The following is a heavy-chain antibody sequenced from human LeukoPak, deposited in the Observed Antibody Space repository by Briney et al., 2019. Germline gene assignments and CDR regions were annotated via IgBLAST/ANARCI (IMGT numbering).Heavy chain of an antibody. D-gene: IGHD3-10*01. Sequence: GGSLRLSCAASGFTFSNYAMSWVRQAPGKGLEWVAGVSDSGRSAYYADSVQGRFIISRDNSKNTLYLQMNSLRVEDTAAYFCAQNHWEFTAWGRGTLVTVSS. CDR2: VSDSGRSA. V-gene: IGHV3-23*01. CDR3: AQNHWEFTA. CDR1: GFTFSNYA. J-gene: IGHJ5*02.